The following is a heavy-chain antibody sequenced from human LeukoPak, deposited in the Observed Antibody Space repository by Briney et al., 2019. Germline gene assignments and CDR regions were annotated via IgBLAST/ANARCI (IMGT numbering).Heavy chain of an antibody. V-gene: IGHV1-18*04. J-gene: IGHJ6*02. Sequence: ASVKVSCKASGYTFTSYYMHWVRQALGQGLEWMGWISAYNGNTNYAQKLQGRVTMTTDTSTSTAYMELRSLRSDDTAVYYCARDVITFGGVIVLYGMDVWGQGTTVTVSS. D-gene: IGHD3-16*02. CDR3: ARDVITFGGVIVLYGMDV. CDR1: GYTFTSYY. CDR2: ISAYNGNT.